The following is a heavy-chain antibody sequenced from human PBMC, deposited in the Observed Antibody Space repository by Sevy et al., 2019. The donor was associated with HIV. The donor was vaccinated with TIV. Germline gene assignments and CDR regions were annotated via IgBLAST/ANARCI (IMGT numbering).Heavy chain of an antibody. Sequence: SETLSLTCTVSGGSISSGGYYWSWIRQHPGKGLEWIGYIYYSGSTYYNPSLKSRVTISVDTSKNQFSLKLSSVTAADTAVYYWARAKDQSLTANNNDILTGYYTVNAFDIWGQGTMVTVSS. CDR2: IYYSGST. J-gene: IGHJ3*02. CDR3: ARAKDQSLTANNNDILTGYYTVNAFDI. CDR1: GGSISSGGYY. D-gene: IGHD3-9*01. V-gene: IGHV4-31*03.